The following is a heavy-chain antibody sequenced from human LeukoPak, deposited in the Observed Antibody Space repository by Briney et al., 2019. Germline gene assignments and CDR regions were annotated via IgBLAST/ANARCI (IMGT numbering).Heavy chain of an antibody. CDR2: ISGSGDIT. Sequence: PGGSLRLSCSASGFTFSSYAMHWVRQAPGKGLEYVSAISGSGDITYYADSVRGRFTISTDNSKNTLHLQMNSLRAEDTAVYYCAKDLSSIAVAGFHYWGQGTLVTVSS. CDR1: GFTFSSYA. J-gene: IGHJ4*02. V-gene: IGHV3-64*04. CDR3: AKDLSSIAVAGFHY. D-gene: IGHD6-19*01.